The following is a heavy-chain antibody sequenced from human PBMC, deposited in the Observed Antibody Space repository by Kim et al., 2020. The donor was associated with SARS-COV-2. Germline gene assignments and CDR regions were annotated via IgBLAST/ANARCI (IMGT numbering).Heavy chain of an antibody. CDR3: ASSGYETRDAFDI. J-gene: IGHJ3*02. CDR2: IKQDGSEK. D-gene: IGHD5-12*01. CDR1: GFTFSSYW. V-gene: IGHV3-7*01. Sequence: GGSLRLSCAASGFTFSSYWMSWVRQAPGKGLEWVANIKQDGSEKYYVDSVKGRFTISRDNAKNSLYLQMNSLRAEDTAVYYCASSGYETRDAFDIWGQGTMVTVSS.